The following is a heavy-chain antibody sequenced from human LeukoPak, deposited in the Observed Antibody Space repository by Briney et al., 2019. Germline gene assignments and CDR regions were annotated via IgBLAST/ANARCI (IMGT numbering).Heavy chain of an antibody. D-gene: IGHD3-22*01. CDR1: GGTFSSYA. J-gene: IGHJ5*02. CDR2: VIPIFGTA. V-gene: IGHV1-69*13. Sequence: ASVKVSCKASGGTFSSYAIRSVRQAPGQGLEWMGGVIPIFGTANYAQKFQGRVTITADESTSTAYMEPSSLRSEDTAVYYCERDPGSGAESSGYYHWGQGTLVTVSS. CDR3: ERDPGSGAESSGYYH.